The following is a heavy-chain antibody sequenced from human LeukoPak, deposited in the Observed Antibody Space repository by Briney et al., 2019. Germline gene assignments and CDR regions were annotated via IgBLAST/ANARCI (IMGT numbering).Heavy chain of an antibody. J-gene: IGHJ4*02. CDR1: GYSFTSYW. CDR3: ARCIGLSSRVLLWFGELSLPFDY. Sequence: GESLKISCQGSGYSFTSYWIGWVRQMPGKGLEWMGIIYPGDSDTRYSPSFQGQVTISADKSISTAYLQWSSLKASDTAMYYCARCIGLSSRVLLWFGELSLPFDYWGQGTLVTVSS. V-gene: IGHV5-51*01. D-gene: IGHD3-10*01. CDR2: IYPGDSDT.